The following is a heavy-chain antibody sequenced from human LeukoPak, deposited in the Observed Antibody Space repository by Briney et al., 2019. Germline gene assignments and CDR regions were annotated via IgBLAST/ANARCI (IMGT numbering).Heavy chain of an antibody. D-gene: IGHD3-9*01. J-gene: IGHJ6*04. CDR2: ISAYNGNT. CDR3: ARTGENIRYFDWLWPPDYYYGMDV. V-gene: IGHV1-18*04. CDR1: GYTFTSYG. Sequence: ASVKVSCTASGYTFTSYGISWVRQAPGQGLEWMGWISAYNGNTNYAQKLQGRVTMTTDTSTSTAYMELRSLRSDDTAVYYCARTGENIRYFDWLWPPDYYYGMDVWGKGTTVTVSS.